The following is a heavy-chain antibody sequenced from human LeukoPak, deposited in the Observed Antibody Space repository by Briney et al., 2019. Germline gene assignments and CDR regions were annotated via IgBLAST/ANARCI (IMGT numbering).Heavy chain of an antibody. CDR2: IIPIFGTA. Sequence: SVKVSCKASGGTFSSYAISWVRQAPGQGLEWMGRIIPIFGTANYARKFQGRVTITTDESTSTAYMELSSLRSEDTAVYYCARSRLGRLSHPKHSEYFQHWGQGTLVTVSS. J-gene: IGHJ1*01. D-gene: IGHD3-10*01. CDR1: GGTFSSYA. V-gene: IGHV1-69*05. CDR3: ARSRLGRLSHPKHSEYFQH.